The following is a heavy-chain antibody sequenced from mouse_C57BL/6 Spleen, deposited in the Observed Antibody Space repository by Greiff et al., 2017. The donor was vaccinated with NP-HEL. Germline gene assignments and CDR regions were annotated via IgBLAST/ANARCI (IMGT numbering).Heavy chain of an antibody. CDR3: ARESPPITTVVGPYAMDY. D-gene: IGHD1-1*01. Sequence: EVKLVESGGGLVKPGGSLKLSCAASGFTFSSYAMSWVRQTPEKRLEWVATISDGGSYTYYPDNVQGRFTISRDNAKNNLYLQMSHLKSEDTAMYYCARESPPITTVVGPYAMDYWGQGTSVTVSS. CDR1: GFTFSSYA. CDR2: ISDGGSYT. J-gene: IGHJ4*01. V-gene: IGHV5-4*01.